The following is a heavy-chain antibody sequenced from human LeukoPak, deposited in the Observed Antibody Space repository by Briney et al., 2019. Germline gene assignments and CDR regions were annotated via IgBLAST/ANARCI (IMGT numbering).Heavy chain of an antibody. D-gene: IGHD6-19*01. CDR2: IWYDGSNK. J-gene: IGHJ4*02. Sequence: GGSLRLSCAASGFTFSSYGMHWVRQAPGKGLEWVAVIWYDGSNKYYADSVKGRFTISRDNSKNTLYLQMNSLRAEDTAVYYCARGHLGSSGWLDYWGQGTLVTVSS. CDR1: GFTFSSYG. CDR3: ARGHLGSSGWLDY. V-gene: IGHV3-33*01.